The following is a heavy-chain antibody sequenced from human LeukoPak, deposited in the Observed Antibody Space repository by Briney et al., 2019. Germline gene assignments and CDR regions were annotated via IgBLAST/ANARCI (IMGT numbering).Heavy chain of an antibody. CDR3: ATRRSGWHYFDY. V-gene: IGHV3-23*01. CDR1: GFTFSNYA. J-gene: IGHJ4*02. Sequence: GGFLRLSCAASGFTFSNYAMSWVRQAPGKGLEWVSSISSSGSSTYYADSVKGRFTISRDNSKNTLFLQMNSLRAEDTAVYYCATRRSGWHYFDYWGQGTLVTVSP. D-gene: IGHD6-19*01. CDR2: ISSSGSST.